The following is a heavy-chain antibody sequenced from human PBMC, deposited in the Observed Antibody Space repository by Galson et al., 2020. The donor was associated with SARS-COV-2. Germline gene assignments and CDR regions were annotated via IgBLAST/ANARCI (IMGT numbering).Heavy chain of an antibody. J-gene: IGHJ4*02. CDR1: GGSISSYY. D-gene: IGHD3-3*01. CDR3: ARLSYDFWSGYTNPTCDY. CDR2: IYYSGPT. V-gene: IGHV4-59*08. Sequence: SATLSITCTVSGGSISSYYWSWIRQPPGKGLEWIGYIYYSGPTNYNPSLKSRVTISVDTSKNQFSLKLSSVTAADTAVYYCARLSYDFWSGYTNPTCDYWGQGTLVTVSS.